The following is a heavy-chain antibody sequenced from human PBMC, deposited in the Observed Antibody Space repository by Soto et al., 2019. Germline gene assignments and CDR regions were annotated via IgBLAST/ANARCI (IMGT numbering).Heavy chain of an antibody. CDR2: RYYSGSA. V-gene: IGHV4-59*01. CDR3: ARGMGTNKGVRIYGLDV. J-gene: IGHJ6*02. Sequence: PSETLSLTGTVSGDSIRNYYWSWIRQCPGKGLEWIGYRYYSGSANYNPSLKSRVTISVDTYKNQFSLSLESVTAADTAVYYCARGMGTNKGVRIYGLDVWGQGTTVTVSS. CDR1: GDSIRNYY. D-gene: IGHD2-8*01.